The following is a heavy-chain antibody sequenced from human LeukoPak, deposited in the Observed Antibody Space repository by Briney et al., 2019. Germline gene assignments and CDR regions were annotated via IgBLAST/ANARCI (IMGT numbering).Heavy chain of an antibody. CDR3: ATAAQNWNNAPYFDF. CDR2: IYYSGTT. J-gene: IGHJ4*02. CDR1: GGSFSGYY. Sequence: PSETLSLTCAVYGGSFSGYYWSWIRQHPGEGLEWIGYIYYSGTTYYNPSLKGRLTISLDTSKNQFSLKLTSVTAADTAVYYCATAAQNWNNAPYFDFWGQETLVTVSS. V-gene: IGHV4-31*11. D-gene: IGHD1/OR15-1a*01.